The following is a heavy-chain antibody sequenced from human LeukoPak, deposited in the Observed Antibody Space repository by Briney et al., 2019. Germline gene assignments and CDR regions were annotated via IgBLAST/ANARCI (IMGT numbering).Heavy chain of an antibody. V-gene: IGHV3-30*02. J-gene: IGHJ6*03. Sequence: PGGSLRLSCAASGFTFSSYGIHWVRQAPGKGLEWVAFIRNDGSDKRYAESVKGRFTISRDNSKSTLYLQMNSLRAEDTAVYYCASCGYSYAFSYYYMDVWGKGTTVTVSS. CDR1: GFTFSSYG. D-gene: IGHD5-18*01. CDR3: ASCGYSYAFSYYYMDV. CDR2: IRNDGSDK.